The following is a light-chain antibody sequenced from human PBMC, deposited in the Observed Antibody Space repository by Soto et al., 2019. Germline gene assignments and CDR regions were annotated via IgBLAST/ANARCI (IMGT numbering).Light chain of an antibody. Sequence: QSALTQPASVSGSPGQSITISCTGTSGDVGTYNLVSWYQQLPGKAPKLMLYEGTKRPAGVSIRFSGSKSGNTASLTISGLLAEDEADYSCCSYAGSSTYVFGTGTKLTVL. CDR3: CSYAGSSTYV. CDR1: SGDVGTYNL. J-gene: IGLJ1*01. CDR2: EGT. V-gene: IGLV2-23*01.